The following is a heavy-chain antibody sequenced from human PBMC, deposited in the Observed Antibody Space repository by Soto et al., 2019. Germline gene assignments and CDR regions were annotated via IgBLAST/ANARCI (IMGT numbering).Heavy chain of an antibody. Sequence: EVQLLESGGGLVQPGGSLTLSCGVSGFTFNDFEMNWVRQAPGKGLEWLAYIDGSGTTKKYADSVRGRFTISRDNPNNTLFLQMSSLSAADTAIYYCARGFGRFNYWGQGTLVSVSS. CDR1: GFTFNDFE. CDR2: IDGSGTTK. J-gene: IGHJ4*02. D-gene: IGHD3-10*01. V-gene: IGHV3-48*03. CDR3: ARGFGRFNY.